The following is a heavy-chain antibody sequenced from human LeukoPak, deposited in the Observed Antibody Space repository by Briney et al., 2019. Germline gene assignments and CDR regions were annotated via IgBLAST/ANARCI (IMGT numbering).Heavy chain of an antibody. V-gene: IGHV3-33*01. D-gene: IGHD1-26*01. CDR1: GFTFNDFG. Sequence: GSLRLSCAASGFTFNDFGMHWVRQAPGKGLEWVAVLWYDGNTQYYADSVKGRFTISRDNSKNTLYLQMNSLRAEDTAVYYCARTLARASSSGSYYGAFDIWGQGTMVTVSS. CDR2: LWYDGNTQ. J-gene: IGHJ3*02. CDR3: ARTLARASSSGSYYGAFDI.